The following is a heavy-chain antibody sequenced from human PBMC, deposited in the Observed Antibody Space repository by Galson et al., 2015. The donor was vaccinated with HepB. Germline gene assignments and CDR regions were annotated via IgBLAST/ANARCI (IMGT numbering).Heavy chain of an antibody. J-gene: IGHJ4*02. CDR2: ISYDGNDK. Sequence: SLRLSCAAYGFTFSFHAMHWVRQAPGKGLEWVAVISYDGNDKFYADSVHSRFTISRDSSKDHLYLQMNTLRVEDTAVYYCVRDIQPYTGYDSGYDYWGQGTLVTVSS. CDR1: GFTFSFHA. CDR3: VRDIQPYTGYDSGYDY. D-gene: IGHD5-12*01. V-gene: IGHV3-30*04.